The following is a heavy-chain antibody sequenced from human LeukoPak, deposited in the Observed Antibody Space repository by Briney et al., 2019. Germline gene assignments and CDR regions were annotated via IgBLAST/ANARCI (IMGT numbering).Heavy chain of an antibody. D-gene: IGHD3-22*01. J-gene: IGHJ3*02. CDR1: GGFISSGSYY. CDR2: LYTSGST. V-gene: IGHV4-61*02. Sequence: PSETLSLTCTVSGGFISSGSYYWSWIRQPAGKGLEWIGRLYTSGSTNYNPSLKSRVTISVDTSKNQFSLKLSSVTAADTAVYYCARDSGGVVVIPFDIWGQGTMVTVSS. CDR3: ARDSGGVVVIPFDI.